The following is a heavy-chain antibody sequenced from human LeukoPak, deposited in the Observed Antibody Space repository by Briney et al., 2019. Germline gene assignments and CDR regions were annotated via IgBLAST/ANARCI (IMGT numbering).Heavy chain of an antibody. V-gene: IGHV4-59*01. J-gene: IGHJ4*02. D-gene: IGHD2-21*02. Sequence: PSETLSLTCTVSGGSISSYYWSWIRQPPGKGLEWIGYIYYSGSTNYNPSLKSRVTISVDTSKNQFSLKLSSVTAADTAVYYCARSRSGGDWYYFDYWGQGTLVTVSS. CDR1: GGSISSYY. CDR3: ARSRSGGDWYYFDY. CDR2: IYYSGST.